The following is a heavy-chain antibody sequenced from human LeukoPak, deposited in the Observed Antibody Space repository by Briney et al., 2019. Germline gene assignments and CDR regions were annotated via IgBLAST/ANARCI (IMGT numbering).Heavy chain of an antibody. Sequence: KSSETLSLTCAVSGGSVSSSSYYWSWIRQPPGKGLEWIGYLSYSGSTNYNPSLKSRVSISVDTSKNQFSLKLSSVTAADTAVYYCARYPHCSSTDCYVTWGQGTLVIVPA. J-gene: IGHJ4*02. CDR3: ARYPHCSSTDCYVT. CDR2: LSYSGST. CDR1: GGSVSSSSYY. V-gene: IGHV4-61*01. D-gene: IGHD2-2*01.